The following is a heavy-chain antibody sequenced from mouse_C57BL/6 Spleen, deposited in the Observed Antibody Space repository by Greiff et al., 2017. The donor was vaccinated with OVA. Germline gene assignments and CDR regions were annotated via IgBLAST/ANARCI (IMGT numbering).Heavy chain of an antibody. CDR1: GYTFTDYY. CDR2: INPNNGGT. J-gene: IGHJ3*01. D-gene: IGHD1-1*01. Sequence: EVQLQQSGPELVKPGASVKISCKASGYTFTDYYMNWVKQSHGKSLEWIGDINPNNGGTSYNQKFKGKATLTVDKSSSTAYMELRSLTSEDSAVYYCARYGGFPPFAYWGQGTLVTVSA. V-gene: IGHV1-26*01. CDR3: ARYGGFPPFAY.